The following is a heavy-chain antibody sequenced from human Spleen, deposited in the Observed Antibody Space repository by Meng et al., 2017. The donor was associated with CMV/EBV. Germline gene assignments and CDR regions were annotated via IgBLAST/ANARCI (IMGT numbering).Heavy chain of an antibody. CDR1: GFTFTSYS. J-gene: IGHJ4*02. CDR2: ISSSSSYI. D-gene: IGHD3-10*01. Sequence: ASGFTFTSYSMNWVRQAPGKGLEWVSSISSSSSYIYYADSVKGRFTISRDNAKNSLYLQMNSLRAEDTAVYYCARDARPYGSGVDYWGQGTLVTVSS. CDR3: ARDARPYGSGVDY. V-gene: IGHV3-21*01.